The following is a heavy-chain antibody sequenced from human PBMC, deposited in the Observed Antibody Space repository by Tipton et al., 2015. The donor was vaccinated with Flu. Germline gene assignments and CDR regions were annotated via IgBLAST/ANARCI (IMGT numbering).Heavy chain of an antibody. CDR1: GGSISSSSYY. Sequence: TLSLTCTVSGGSISSSSYYWSWIRQPPGKGLEWIGYIYYSGSTNYNPSLKSRVTISVDTSKNQFSLKLSSVTAADTAVYYCARGGRITMVRGVKRRIYKWFDPWGQGTLVTVSS. D-gene: IGHD3-10*01. V-gene: IGHV4-61*05. J-gene: IGHJ5*02. CDR2: IYYSGST. CDR3: ARGGRITMVRGVKRRIYKWFDP.